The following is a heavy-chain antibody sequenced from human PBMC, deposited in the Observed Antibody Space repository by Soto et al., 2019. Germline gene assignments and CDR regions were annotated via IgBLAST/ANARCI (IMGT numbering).Heavy chain of an antibody. CDR3: AKGPQSIVGARVPYFDY. V-gene: IGHV3-23*01. CDR1: GFTFSSYA. CDR2: ISGSGGST. Sequence: VGSLRLSCAASGFTFSSYAMSWVRQAPGKGLEWVSAISGSGGSTYYADSVKGRFTISRDNSKNTLYLQMNSLRAEDTAVYYCAKGPQSIVGARVPYFDYWGQGTLVTVSS. J-gene: IGHJ4*02. D-gene: IGHD1-26*01.